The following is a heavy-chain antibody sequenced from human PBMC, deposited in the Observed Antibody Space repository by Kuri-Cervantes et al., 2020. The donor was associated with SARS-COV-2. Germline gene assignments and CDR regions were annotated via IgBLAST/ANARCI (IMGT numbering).Heavy chain of an antibody. CDR1: RYSFTSYW. CDR3: ARQEGCSSTSCYGDAFDI. J-gene: IGHJ3*02. D-gene: IGHD2-2*01. V-gene: IGHV5-51*01. CDR2: IYPGDSDT. Sequence: KVSCKGSRYSFTSYWIGWVRQMPGKGLEWMGFIYPGDSDTRYSPSFQGQVTISADKSISTAYLQWSSLKASDTAMYYCARQEGCSSTSCYGDAFDIWGQGTMVTVSS.